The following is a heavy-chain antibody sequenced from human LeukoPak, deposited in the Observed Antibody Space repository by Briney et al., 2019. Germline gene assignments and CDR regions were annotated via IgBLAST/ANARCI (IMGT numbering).Heavy chain of an antibody. CDR2: ISYSGTT. J-gene: IGHJ4*02. CDR3: ARQRYYYGSGSYRPLDY. CDR1: GGSISSSSYY. D-gene: IGHD3-10*01. V-gene: IGHV4-39*01. Sequence: SETLSLTCTVSGGSISSSSYYWDWIRQPRGKELEWIGSISYSGTTYYNPSLKSRVTISVDTSKNQFSLKLNSVTAADTAVYYCARQRYYYGSGSYRPLDYWGQGTLVTVSS.